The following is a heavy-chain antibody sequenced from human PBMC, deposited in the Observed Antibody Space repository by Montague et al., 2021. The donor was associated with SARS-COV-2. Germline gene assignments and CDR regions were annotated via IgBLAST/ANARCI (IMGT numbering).Heavy chain of an antibody. CDR1: GGSISRSTSS. V-gene: IGHV4-39*01. D-gene: IGHD6-13*01. CDR3: ARLPLVSSWSRAAGYYYYGMDV. CDR2: ISYTGST. J-gene: IGHJ6*02. Sequence: SETLSLTCTVSGGSISRSTSSWARIRQPPGKGLEWIGSISYTGSTYYNPSLKSRVTISVDTSRNQFSLRLSSVTAADTSAYYCARLPLVSSWSRAAGYYYYGMDVWGQGTLVTVS.